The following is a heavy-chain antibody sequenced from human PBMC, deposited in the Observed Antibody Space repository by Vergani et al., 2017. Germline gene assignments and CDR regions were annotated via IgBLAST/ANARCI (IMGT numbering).Heavy chain of an antibody. V-gene: IGHV4-61*02. CDR2: IYTSGST. Sequence: QVHLNEAGPGLVKPSQTLSLTCTVSGASITSGSYYWSWIRQPAGKGLEWIGRIYTSGSTNYNPSLQSRVTISVDTSKNQFSLKLSSVTAADTAVYYCARAPPYGDKGAYYYYYGMDVWGQGTTVTVSS. CDR3: ARAPPYGDKGAYYYYYGMDV. J-gene: IGHJ6*02. CDR1: GASITSGSYY. D-gene: IGHD4-17*01.